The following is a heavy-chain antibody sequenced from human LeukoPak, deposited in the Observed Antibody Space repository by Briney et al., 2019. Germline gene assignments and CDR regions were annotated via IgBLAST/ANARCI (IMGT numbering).Heavy chain of an antibody. CDR1: GFTFSSYW. D-gene: IGHD3-10*01. V-gene: IGHV3-23*01. Sequence: PGGSLRLSCAASGFTFSSYWMSWVRQAPGKGLDWVSTISGSGGSTYYADSVKGRFSTSRDNSKNTLYLQMNSLRAEDTAVYYCAKDSDYSGSGSPFDYWGQGTLVTVSS. CDR2: ISGSGGST. J-gene: IGHJ4*02. CDR3: AKDSDYSGSGSPFDY.